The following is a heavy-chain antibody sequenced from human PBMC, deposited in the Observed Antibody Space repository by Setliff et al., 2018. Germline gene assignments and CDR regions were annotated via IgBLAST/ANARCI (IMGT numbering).Heavy chain of an antibody. Sequence: PGGSLRLSCADSGFSFSNYAMSWVRQAPGKGLEWVSVISGSGGSTYYADSVKGRYTISRDNSKNTLYLQMNSLRAEDTAVYYCAKELLWFGELFPTFDYWGQGTLVTVSS. D-gene: IGHD3-10*01. CDR2: ISGSGGST. V-gene: IGHV3-23*01. CDR3: AKELLWFGELFPTFDY. J-gene: IGHJ4*02. CDR1: GFSFSNYA.